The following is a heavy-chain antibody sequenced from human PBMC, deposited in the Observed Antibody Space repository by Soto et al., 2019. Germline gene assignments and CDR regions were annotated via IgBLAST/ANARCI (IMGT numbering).Heavy chain of an antibody. CDR1: GGSVSSGSYY. Sequence: SETLSLTCTVSGGSVSSGSYYWGWIRQPPGKGLEWIGYIYYSGSTNYNPSLKSRVTISVDTSKNQFSLKLSSVTAADTAVYYCARVEEQQLFAFDIWGQGTMVTVSS. CDR3: ARVEEQQLFAFDI. J-gene: IGHJ3*02. V-gene: IGHV4-61*01. CDR2: IYYSGST. D-gene: IGHD6-13*01.